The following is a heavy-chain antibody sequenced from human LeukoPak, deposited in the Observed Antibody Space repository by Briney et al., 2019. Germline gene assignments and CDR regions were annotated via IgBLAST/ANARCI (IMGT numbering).Heavy chain of an antibody. J-gene: IGHJ4*02. Sequence: GGSLRLSCAASGFTFSSYGMHWVRQAPGKGLEWVAVISYDGSNKYYADSVKGRFTISRDNSKNTLYLQMNSLRAEDTAVYYCAKDYEIGDIVVVPAALLFDYWGQGTLVTVSS. V-gene: IGHV3-30*18. CDR2: ISYDGSNK. CDR3: AKDYEIGDIVVVPAALLFDY. D-gene: IGHD2-2*01. CDR1: GFTFSSYG.